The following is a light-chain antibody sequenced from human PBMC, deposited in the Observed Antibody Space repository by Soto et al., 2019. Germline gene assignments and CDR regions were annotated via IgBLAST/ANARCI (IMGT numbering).Light chain of an antibody. V-gene: IGKV3-11*01. J-gene: IGKJ4*01. CDR2: DAS. Sequence: EIVLTQSPATLSLSPGERATLSCRTSQSVSYYLAWYQQKPGQAPRLLIYDASNRATGVPARFSGSGSGADFTLTISSLEPEDFAVYYCQQRSRWPLTFGGGTKVDIK. CDR1: QSVSYY. CDR3: QQRSRWPLT.